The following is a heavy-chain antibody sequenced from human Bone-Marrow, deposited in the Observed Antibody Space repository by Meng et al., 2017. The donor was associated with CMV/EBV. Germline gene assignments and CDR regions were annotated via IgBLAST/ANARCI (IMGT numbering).Heavy chain of an antibody. J-gene: IGHJ5*02. CDR3: ARGVLYDFWSGCSYGNWFDP. CDR1: GYTFTSYG. D-gene: IGHD3-3*01. CDR2: ISAYNGNT. Sequence: ASVKVSCNASGYTFTSYGISWVRQAPGQGLEWMGWISAYNGNTNYAQKLQGRVTMTTDTTTSTAYMELRSLRSDDTAVYYCARGVLYDFWSGCSYGNWFDPWGQGPLVPVSS. V-gene: IGHV1-18*01.